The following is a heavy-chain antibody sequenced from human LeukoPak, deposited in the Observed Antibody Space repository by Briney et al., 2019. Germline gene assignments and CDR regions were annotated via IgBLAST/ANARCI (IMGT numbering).Heavy chain of an antibody. D-gene: IGHD6-13*01. V-gene: IGHV4-59*01. CDR1: GGSISSYY. CDR3: ARELRGQQLVRGHNWFDP. CDR2: IYYSGST. J-gene: IGHJ5*02. Sequence: SETLSLTCTVSGGSISSYYWSWIRQPPGKGLEWIGYIYYSGSTNYNPSLKSRVTISVDTSKNQFSLKLSSVTAADTAVYYCARELRGQQLVRGHNWFDPWGQGTLVTVSS.